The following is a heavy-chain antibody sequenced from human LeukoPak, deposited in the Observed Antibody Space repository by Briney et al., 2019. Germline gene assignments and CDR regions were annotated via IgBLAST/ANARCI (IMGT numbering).Heavy chain of an antibody. D-gene: IGHD3-22*01. CDR3: ARMSYDSSGYYTRTFGY. Sequence: ESGPTLVNPTQTLTLACTFSGFSLSTSGMCVSWIRQPPGKALEWLARIDWDDDKYYSTSLKTRLTISKDTSKNQVVLTMTNMDPVDTATYYCARMSYDSSGYYTRTFGYWGQGTLVTVSS. CDR1: GFSLSTSGMC. CDR2: IDWDDDK. V-gene: IGHV2-70*11. J-gene: IGHJ4*02.